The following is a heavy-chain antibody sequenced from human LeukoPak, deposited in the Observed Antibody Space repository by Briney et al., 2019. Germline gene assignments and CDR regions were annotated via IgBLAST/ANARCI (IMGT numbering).Heavy chain of an antibody. Sequence: GGSLRLSCVVSGFTFTNYWMGWVRQAPGKGLEWVGNIKPDGSDKYYVDSVKGRFTISRDNAKNSLYLQMNSLRAEDTAVYYCARDLYSSSWYYYYYYMDVWGKGTTVTVSS. V-gene: IGHV3-7*01. J-gene: IGHJ6*03. CDR2: IKPDGSDK. D-gene: IGHD6-13*01. CDR1: GFTFTNYW. CDR3: ARDLYSSSWYYYYYYMDV.